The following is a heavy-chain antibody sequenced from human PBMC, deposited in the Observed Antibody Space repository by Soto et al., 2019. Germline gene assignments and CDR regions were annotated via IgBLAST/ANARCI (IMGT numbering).Heavy chain of an antibody. CDR1: GFTFSSYS. J-gene: IGHJ5*02. V-gene: IGHV3-48*01. Sequence: EVQLVESGGGLVQPGGSLRLSCAASGFTFSSYSMNWVRQAPGKVLEWVSYISSSSTTKYYADSVKGRFTISRDNAKNSLYLQMNSLRAEDTAVYYFATDGCSGSNCLNWFDPWGQGTLVTVSS. D-gene: IGHD2-15*01. CDR2: ISSSSTTK. CDR3: ATDGCSGSNCLNWFDP.